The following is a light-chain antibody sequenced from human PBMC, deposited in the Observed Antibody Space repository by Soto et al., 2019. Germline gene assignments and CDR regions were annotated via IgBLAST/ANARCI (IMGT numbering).Light chain of an antibody. Sequence: EIVMTQSLATLSVSPGERATLSCRASQSVSSNLAWYQQRPCQAARLLIYVAASRATGIPAGFSGSGSGTEITLTISSLQSEDFAVYYCQQYNNWPPITFGQGTRLEIK. CDR2: VAA. V-gene: IGKV3-15*01. CDR3: QQYNNWPPIT. J-gene: IGKJ5*01. CDR1: QSVSSN.